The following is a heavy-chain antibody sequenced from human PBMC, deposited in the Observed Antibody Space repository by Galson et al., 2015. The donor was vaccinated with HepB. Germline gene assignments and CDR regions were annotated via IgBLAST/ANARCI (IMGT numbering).Heavy chain of an antibody. V-gene: IGHV5-10-1*01. CDR3: ARLVSSDP. D-gene: IGHD5/OR15-5a*01. J-gene: IGHJ5*02. Sequence: QSGAEVKKPGESLRISCKASGYNFTSYWVSWVRQMPGKGLEWMGRIDPVDSYTDYNPSFQGHVTISADRSTRTAYLQWSSPKASDTAIYYCARLVSSDPWGQGTLVTVSS. CDR2: IDPVDSYT. CDR1: GYNFTSYW.